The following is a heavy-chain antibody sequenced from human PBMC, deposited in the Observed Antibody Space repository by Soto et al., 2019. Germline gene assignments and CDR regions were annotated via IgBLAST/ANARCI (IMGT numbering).Heavy chain of an antibody. CDR2: INPSGGST. J-gene: IGHJ4*02. D-gene: IGHD4-17*01. CDR3: ARDTRTTVTPRGPYYFDY. Sequence: GASVKVSCKASGYTFTSYYMHWVRQAPGQGREWMGIINPSGGSTTYAQKFQGRLTMTRDTSTSTVYMELSSLRSQDTAVYYCARDTRTTVTPRGPYYFDYWGQGTLVTVSS. V-gene: IGHV1-46*01. CDR1: GYTFTSYY.